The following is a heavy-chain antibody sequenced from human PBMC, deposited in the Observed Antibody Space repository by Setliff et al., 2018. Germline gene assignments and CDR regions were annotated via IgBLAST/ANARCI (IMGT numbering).Heavy chain of an antibody. V-gene: IGHV4-4*08. CDR1: GDSIYNHF. Sequence: PSETLSLTCTVSGDSIYNHFWSWVRQPPGKGLEWIGYIYSTGSTNYNPSLKSRVAISIDTSKNQFSLKVNSVTAADTAIYYCARGLNSVSCTFAYWGQGSLVTVSS. J-gene: IGHJ4*02. CDR3: ARGLNSVSCTFAY. D-gene: IGHD2-15*01. CDR2: IYSTGST.